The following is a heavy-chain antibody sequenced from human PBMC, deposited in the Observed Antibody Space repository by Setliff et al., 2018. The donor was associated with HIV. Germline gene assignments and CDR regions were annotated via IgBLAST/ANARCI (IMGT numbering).Heavy chain of an antibody. CDR2: INHSGST. J-gene: IGHJ4*02. V-gene: IGHV4-34*01. CDR3: ASYDILTGPLGY. D-gene: IGHD3-9*01. CDR1: GGSFSGYY. Sequence: PSETLSLTCAVYGGSFSGYYWSWIRQPPGKGLEWIGEINHSGSTNYNPSLKSRVTISVDTSKNQFSLKLSPVTAADTAVYYCASYDILTGPLGYWGQGTLVTVSS.